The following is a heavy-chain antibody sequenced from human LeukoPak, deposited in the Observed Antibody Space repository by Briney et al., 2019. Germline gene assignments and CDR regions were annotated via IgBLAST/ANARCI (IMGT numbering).Heavy chain of an antibody. V-gene: IGHV3-23*01. J-gene: IGHJ4*02. Sequence: GGSLRLSCAASGFTFSSYAMSWVRQAPGKGLGWVSAISGSGGSTYYADSVKGRFTISRDNSKNTLYLQMNSLRAEDTAVYYCAKGEYYYDSSGYYPFSDYWGQGTLVTVSS. CDR2: ISGSGGST. CDR1: GFTFSSYA. CDR3: AKGEYYYDSSGYYPFSDY. D-gene: IGHD3-22*01.